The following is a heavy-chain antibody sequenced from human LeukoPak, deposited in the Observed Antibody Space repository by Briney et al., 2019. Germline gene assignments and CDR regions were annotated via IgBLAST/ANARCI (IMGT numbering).Heavy chain of an antibody. CDR1: GYTFTSYT. CDR2: MNPNSGNT. CDR3: ARVNRPYYDILTALLDV. J-gene: IGHJ6*04. D-gene: IGHD3-9*01. Sequence: ASVKVSCKASGYTFTSYTIHWVRQAPGQRLEWMGWMNPNSGNTGYAQKFQGRVTMTRNTSISTAYMELSSLRSEDTAVYYCARVNRPYYDILTALLDVWGKGTTVTISS. V-gene: IGHV1-8*02.